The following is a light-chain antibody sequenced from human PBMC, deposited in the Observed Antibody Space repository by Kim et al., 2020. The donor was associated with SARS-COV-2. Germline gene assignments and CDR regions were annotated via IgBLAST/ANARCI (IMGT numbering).Light chain of an antibody. CDR2: DVS. V-gene: IGKV1-16*02. CDR1: QDISKT. Sequence: ASVGDKITITCRASQDISKTVAWFQRTPGKAPKSLIYDVSTLQSGVPSKFSGSGSGTDFTLTISSLQPEDFATYYCLQYKSYPITFGQGTRLEIK. CDR3: LQYKSYPIT. J-gene: IGKJ5*01.